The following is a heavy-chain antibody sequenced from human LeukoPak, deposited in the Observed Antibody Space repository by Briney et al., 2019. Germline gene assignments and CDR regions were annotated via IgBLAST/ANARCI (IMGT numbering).Heavy chain of an antibody. CDR2: ISAYNGNT. D-gene: IGHD3-22*01. CDR3: ARDPPVTVIHCYYYYGMDV. V-gene: IGHV1-18*01. CDR1: GYTFTSYG. J-gene: IGHJ6*02. Sequence: ASVKVSCKASGYTFTSYGISWVRQAPGQGLEWMGWISAYNGNTNYAQKLQGRVTMTTDTSTSTAYMELRSLRSDDTAVYYCARDPPVTVIHCYYYYGMDVWGQGTTVTVSS.